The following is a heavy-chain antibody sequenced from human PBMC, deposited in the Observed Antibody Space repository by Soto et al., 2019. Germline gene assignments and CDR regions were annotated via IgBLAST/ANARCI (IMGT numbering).Heavy chain of an antibody. CDR2: ISSNSDTI. Sequence: ALRLSCVASGFTADDYAMHWVRQAPGKGLEWVSGISSNSDTIDYADSVKCRFTISRDNAKNSLFLQMNSLRPEDTALYYCAKDMKWGGMTTIHYFDSWGQGTLVTVSS. CDR1: GFTADDYA. V-gene: IGHV3-9*02. CDR3: AKDMKWGGMTTIHYFDS. D-gene: IGHD4-17*01. J-gene: IGHJ4*02.